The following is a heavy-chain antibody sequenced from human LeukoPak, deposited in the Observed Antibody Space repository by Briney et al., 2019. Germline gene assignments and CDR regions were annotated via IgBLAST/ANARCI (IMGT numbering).Heavy chain of an antibody. Sequence: ASVKVSCKASGYTFTGYYIHWVRQAPGQGLEWMGWINPNSGDTNYAQRFQGRVTMTRDTSISTAYMELSSLRPDDTAVYFCARAGSGLVARLWGQGTLVTVSS. J-gene: IGHJ4*02. CDR3: ARAGSGLVARL. V-gene: IGHV1-2*02. CDR2: INPNSGDT. D-gene: IGHD6-6*01. CDR1: GYTFTGYY.